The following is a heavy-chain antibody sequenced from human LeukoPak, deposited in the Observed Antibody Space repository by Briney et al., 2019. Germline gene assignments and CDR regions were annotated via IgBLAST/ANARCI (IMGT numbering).Heavy chain of an antibody. J-gene: IGHJ4*02. CDR2: IIPIFGTA. Sequence: SVKVSCKASGGTFSSFAISWVRQAPGQGLEWMGGIIPIFGTANYAQKFQGRVTITADESTSTAYMEMSSLRSEDTAVYYCARDADSTYYYGSGRPDWGQGTLVTVSS. D-gene: IGHD3-10*01. V-gene: IGHV1-69*13. CDR3: ARDADSTYYYGSGRPD. CDR1: GGTFSSFA.